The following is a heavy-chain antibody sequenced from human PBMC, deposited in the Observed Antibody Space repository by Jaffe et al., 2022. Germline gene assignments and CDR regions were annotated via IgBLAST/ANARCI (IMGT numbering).Heavy chain of an antibody. D-gene: IGHD2-15*01. CDR3: ARVGYCSGGSCYGGFDY. Sequence: QVQLQESGPGLVKPSETLSLTCTVSGGSISSYYWSWIRQPPGKGLEWIGYIYYSGSTNYNPSLKSRVTISVDTSKNQFSLKLSSVTAADTAVYYCARVGYCSGGSCYGGFDYWGQGTLVTVSS. J-gene: IGHJ4*02. CDR1: GGSISSYY. V-gene: IGHV4-59*01. CDR2: IYYSGST.